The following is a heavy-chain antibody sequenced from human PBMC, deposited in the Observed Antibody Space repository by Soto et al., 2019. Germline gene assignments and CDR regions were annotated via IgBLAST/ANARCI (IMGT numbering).Heavy chain of an antibody. CDR3: ARGSYCGGDCYRIRSIYGDY. CDR1: GFTFSSYG. J-gene: IGHJ4*02. Sequence: QVQLVESGGGVVQPGRSLRLSCAASGFTFSSYGMHWVRQAPGKGLEWVAVIWYDGSNKYYADSVKGRFTISRDNSKNTRYLQMNSLRAEDTAVYYCARGSYCGGDCYRIRSIYGDYWGQGTLVTVSS. D-gene: IGHD2-21*02. CDR2: IWYDGSNK. V-gene: IGHV3-33*01.